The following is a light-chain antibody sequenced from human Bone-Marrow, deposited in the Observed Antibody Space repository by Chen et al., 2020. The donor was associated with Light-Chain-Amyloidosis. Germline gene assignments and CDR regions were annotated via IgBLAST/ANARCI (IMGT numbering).Light chain of an antibody. J-gene: IGKJ1*01. CDR1: QSVSSSY. V-gene: IGKV3-20*01. CDR2: GAS. CDR3: QQYGSSPQT. Sequence: EIVLTQSPGTLSLSPGERATLSCRASQSVSSSYLAWYQQKPGQAPRLLIYGASSRATGSPDRVSGSGSGTDVTLTISRLEPEDFAVYYCQQYGSSPQTFGQGTKVEIK.